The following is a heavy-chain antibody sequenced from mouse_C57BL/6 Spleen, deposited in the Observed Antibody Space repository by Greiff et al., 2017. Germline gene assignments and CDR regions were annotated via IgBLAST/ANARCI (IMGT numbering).Heavy chain of an antibody. J-gene: IGHJ1*03. D-gene: IGHD1-1*01. CDR3: ARGTTVVAPWHFDV. Sequence: QVQLKESGAELVRPGTSVKVSCKASGYAFTNYLIEWVKQRPGQGLEWIGVINPGSGGTNYNEKFKGKATLTADKSSSTAYMQLSSLTSEDSAVYFCARGTTVVAPWHFDVWGTGTTVTVSS. CDR2: INPGSGGT. V-gene: IGHV1-54*01. CDR1: GYAFTNYL.